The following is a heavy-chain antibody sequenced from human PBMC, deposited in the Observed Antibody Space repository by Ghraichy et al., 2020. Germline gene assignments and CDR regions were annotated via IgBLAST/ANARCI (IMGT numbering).Heavy chain of an antibody. CDR2: INPNSGGT. Sequence: ASVKVSCKSSGYTFRDYYLQWVRQAPGQGLETMGWINPNSGGTNYAQKFKGRVTMTSDTSITTAYMELRRVTSDDTAVYYCARGSIVGGTVKYASDIWGKGTLVTVSS. J-gene: IGHJ3*02. V-gene: IGHV1-2*02. CDR3: ARGSIVGGTVKYASDI. D-gene: IGHD3-3*02. CDR1: GYTFRDYY.